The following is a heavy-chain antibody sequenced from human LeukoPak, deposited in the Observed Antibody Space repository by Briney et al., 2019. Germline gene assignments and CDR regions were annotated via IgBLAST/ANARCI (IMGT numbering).Heavy chain of an antibody. CDR1: GFTFSNYA. CDR2: VTGSGGNT. V-gene: IGHV3-23*01. Sequence: GGSLRLSCAASGFTFSNYAMSWVRQAPGKGLEWVSAVTGSGGNTYYADSVKGRFTISRDNSKNTVFLQMNSLRAEDTAVYYCAKWGDYDVLTGYYVSDYWGQGTLVTVSS. J-gene: IGHJ4*02. CDR3: AKWGDYDVLTGYYVSDY. D-gene: IGHD3-9*01.